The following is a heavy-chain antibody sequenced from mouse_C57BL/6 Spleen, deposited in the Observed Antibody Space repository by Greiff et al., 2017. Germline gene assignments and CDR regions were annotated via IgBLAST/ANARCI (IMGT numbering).Heavy chain of an antibody. D-gene: IGHD2-5*01. CDR3: ARERDSNYLDY. Sequence: VQLQQSGPELVKPGASVKISCKASGYTFTDYYMTWVKQSHGKSLEWIGDINPNNGGTSYNQKFKGKATLTVDKSSSTAYMELRSLTSEDSAVYYCARERDSNYLDYWGQGTTLTVSS. CDR2: INPNNGGT. CDR1: GYTFTDYY. V-gene: IGHV1-26*01. J-gene: IGHJ2*01.